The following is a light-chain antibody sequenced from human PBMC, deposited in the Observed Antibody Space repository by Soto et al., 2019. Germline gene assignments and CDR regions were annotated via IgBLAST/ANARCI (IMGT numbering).Light chain of an antibody. J-gene: IGLJ1*01. V-gene: IGLV2-14*01. CDR1: SSDVGGYNY. CDR2: EVS. Sequence: QSALTQPASVSGSPGQSITIYCTGTSSDVGGYNYVSWYQQHPGKAPKLMIYEVSNRPSGVSNRFSGSKSGNTASLTISGLQAEDEADYYCSSYTSSSTPLYVFGTGTKLTVL. CDR3: SSYTSSSTPLYV.